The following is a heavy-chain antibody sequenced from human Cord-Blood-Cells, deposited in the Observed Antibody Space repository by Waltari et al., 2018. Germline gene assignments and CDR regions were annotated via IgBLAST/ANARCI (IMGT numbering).Heavy chain of an antibody. CDR2: IYHSGST. Sequence: QVQLQESGPGLVKPSGTLSLTCAVSGGSISSSNWWSWVHQPPGKGLEWIGEIYHSGSTNYNPSLKSRVTLSVDKSKNQFSLKLSSVTAADTAVYYCAREKSGSYFWYFDLWGRGTLVTVSS. CDR1: GGSISSSNW. V-gene: IGHV4-4*02. CDR3: AREKSGSYFWYFDL. J-gene: IGHJ2*01. D-gene: IGHD1-26*01.